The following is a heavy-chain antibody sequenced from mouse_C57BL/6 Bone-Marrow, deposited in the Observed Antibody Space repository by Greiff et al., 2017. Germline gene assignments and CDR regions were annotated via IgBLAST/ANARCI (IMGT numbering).Heavy chain of an antibody. CDR3: ARALTGGDY. CDR2: INPGSGGT. J-gene: IGHJ2*01. Sequence: QVQLQQSGAELVRPGTSVKVSCKASGYAFTNYLIEWVKQRPGQGLEWSGVINPGSGGTNYNEKFKGKATLTADKSSSTAYMQLSSLTSEDSAVYCCARALTGGDYWGQGPARTVSS. D-gene: IGHD4-1*01. V-gene: IGHV1-54*01. CDR1: GYAFTNYL.